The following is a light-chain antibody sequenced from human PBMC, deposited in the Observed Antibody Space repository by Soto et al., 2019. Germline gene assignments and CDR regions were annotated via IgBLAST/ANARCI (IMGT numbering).Light chain of an antibody. J-gene: IGKJ1*01. CDR2: GAS. CDR3: QQYINWPRT. Sequence: EVVMTQSPATLSVSPAERATLSCRASQSVSSNLAWYQQNRGQAPRLLIYGASTRATGVPARFSGSGSGTEFTLTISSLQSEDFAVYYCQQYINWPRTFGQGSKVEIK. V-gene: IGKV3-15*01. CDR1: QSVSSN.